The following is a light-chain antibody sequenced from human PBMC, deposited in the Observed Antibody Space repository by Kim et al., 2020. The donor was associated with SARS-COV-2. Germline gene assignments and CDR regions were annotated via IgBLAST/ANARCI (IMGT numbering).Light chain of an antibody. CDR2: AAS. CDR1: QSISSY. CDR3: QQSYSTPRT. J-gene: IGKJ1*01. V-gene: IGKV1-39*01. Sequence: DIQMTQSPSSLSASVGDRVTITCRASQSISSYLNWYQQKPVKAPKLLIYAASSLQSGVPSRFSGSGSGTDFTLTISSLQPEDSATYYCQQSYSTPRTFGQGTKVDIK.